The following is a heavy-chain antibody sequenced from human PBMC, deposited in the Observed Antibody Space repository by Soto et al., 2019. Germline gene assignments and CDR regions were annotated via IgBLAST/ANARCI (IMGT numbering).Heavy chain of an antibody. D-gene: IGHD2-15*01. CDR3: ARYTLSETWYFGI. V-gene: IGHV4-39*01. J-gene: IGHJ2*01. CDR1: GGSISSSSYY. CDR2: IYYSGGT. Sequence: QLQLQESGPGLVKPSETLSLTCTVSGGSISSSSYYWGWIRQPPGKGLEWIGSIYYSGGTYYNPYLQMRVAISAETSTHPCSLKLSSVTAAGKAVYYCARYTLSETWYFGIWGRGTLVTVSS.